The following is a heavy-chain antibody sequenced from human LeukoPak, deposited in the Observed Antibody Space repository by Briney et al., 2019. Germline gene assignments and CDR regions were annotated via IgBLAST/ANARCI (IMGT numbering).Heavy chain of an antibody. V-gene: IGHV4-39*07. Sequence: SETLSLTCTVSGGSISSSSYYWGWIRQPPGKGLEWIGSIYYSGSTYYNPSLKSRVTISVDTSKNQFSLKLNSVTAADTAVYYCARATPNFDYWGQGTLVTVSS. CDR2: IYYSGST. CDR1: GGSISSSSYY. CDR3: ARATPNFDY. J-gene: IGHJ4*02.